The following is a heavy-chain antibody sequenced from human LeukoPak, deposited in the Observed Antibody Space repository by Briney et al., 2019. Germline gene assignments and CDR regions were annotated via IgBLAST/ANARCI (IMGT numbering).Heavy chain of an antibody. CDR3: ARHVEVAVAAYFDY. CDR2: IYYSGST. V-gene: IGHV4-39*01. J-gene: IGHJ4*02. CDR1: GGSISSSSYY. Sequence: SETLSLTCTVSGGSISSSSYYWGWIRQPPGKGLEWIRSIYYSGSTYYNPSLKSRATISVDTSKNQFSLKLSSVTAADTAVYYCARHVEVAVAAYFDYWGQGTLVTVSS. D-gene: IGHD6-19*01.